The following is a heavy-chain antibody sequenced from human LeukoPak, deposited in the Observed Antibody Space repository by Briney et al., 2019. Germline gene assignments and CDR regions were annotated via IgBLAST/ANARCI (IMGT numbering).Heavy chain of an antibody. V-gene: IGHV3-7*01. CDR1: GFTFSDYY. D-gene: IGHD3-22*01. CDR2: IKEDESEK. Sequence: PGGSLRLSCAASGFTFSDYYMTWVRQAPGQGLEWVASIKEDESEKNYVDSVKGRFTISRDNARNSLYLQMNSVRVEDTALYYCARDPYDRGGYGAFDLWGQGSMVTVSS. CDR3: ARDPYDRGGYGAFDL. J-gene: IGHJ3*01.